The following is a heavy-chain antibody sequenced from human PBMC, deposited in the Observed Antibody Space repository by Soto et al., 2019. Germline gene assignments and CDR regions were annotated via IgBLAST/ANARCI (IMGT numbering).Heavy chain of an antibody. CDR2: VDGSGADT. CDR3: AKEIFAAAYAATSAFAL. Sequence: GGSLRLSCAASGFTFSSHAMGWLCQAPGTEPEWVAFVDGSGADTSYADSVKGRFTISRDNSENSLYLHMNSLRAEDSGRYFCAKEIFAAAYAATSAFALWGQGTLVTVSS. CDR1: GFTFSSHA. V-gene: IGHV3-23*01. D-gene: IGHD2-8*01. J-gene: IGHJ4*02.